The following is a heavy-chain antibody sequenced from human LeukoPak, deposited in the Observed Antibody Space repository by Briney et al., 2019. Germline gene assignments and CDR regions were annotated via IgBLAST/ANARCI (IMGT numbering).Heavy chain of an antibody. J-gene: IGHJ5*02. CDR2: LYTGGST. Sequence: GGSLRLSCAASNISVSDHFVTWVRQAPGKGLECVAVLYTGGSTFYADSVKGRFTISRDNSKNTLYLQMNSLRAEDTAVYYCARDSYYYDSSGYFQSWGQGTLVTVSS. V-gene: IGHV3-53*01. CDR1: NISVSDHF. D-gene: IGHD3-22*01. CDR3: ARDSYYYDSSGYFQS.